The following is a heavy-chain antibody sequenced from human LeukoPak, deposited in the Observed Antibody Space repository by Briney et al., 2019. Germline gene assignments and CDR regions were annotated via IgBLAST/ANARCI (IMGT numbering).Heavy chain of an antibody. CDR1: GYTFTGYY. D-gene: IGHD6-13*01. J-gene: IGHJ4*02. CDR3: ARYPSSSWPFDY. Sequence: ASVKVSCKASGYTFTGYYMHWVRQAPGQGLEWMGRINPNSGGTNYAQKFQGRVTMTRDTSISTAYMELSRLRSDDTAVYYCARYPSSSWPFDYWGQGTLVTVSS. CDR2: INPNSGGT. V-gene: IGHV1-2*06.